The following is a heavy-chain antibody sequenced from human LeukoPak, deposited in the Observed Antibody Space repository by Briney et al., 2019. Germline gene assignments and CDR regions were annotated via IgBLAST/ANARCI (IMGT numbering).Heavy chain of an antibody. CDR1: GGSISSYY. J-gene: IGHJ4*02. CDR3: ARNYYDSSGLLYDY. V-gene: IGHV4-59*08. D-gene: IGHD3-22*01. Sequence: SETLSLTRTVSGGSISSYYWSWIRQPPGKGLEWIGYIYYSGSTNYNPSLKSRVTISVDTSKNQFSLKLSSVTAADTAVYYCARNYYDSSGLLYDYWGQGTLVTVSS. CDR2: IYYSGST.